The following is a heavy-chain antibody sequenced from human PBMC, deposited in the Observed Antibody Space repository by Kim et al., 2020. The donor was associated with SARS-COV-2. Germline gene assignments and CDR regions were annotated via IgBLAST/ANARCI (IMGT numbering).Heavy chain of an antibody. J-gene: IGHJ4*02. D-gene: IGHD6-19*01. CDR2: IIPIFGTA. Sequence: SVKVSCKASGGTFSSYAISWVRQAPGQGLEWMGGIIPIFGTANYAQKFQGRVTITADESTSTAYMELSSLRSEDTAMYYCARYPIAVAGTGSFDYWGQGTLVTVSS. CDR1: GGTFSSYA. CDR3: ARYPIAVAGTGSFDY. V-gene: IGHV1-69*13.